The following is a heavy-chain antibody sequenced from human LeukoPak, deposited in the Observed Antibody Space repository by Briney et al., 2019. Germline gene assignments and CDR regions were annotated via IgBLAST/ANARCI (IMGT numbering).Heavy chain of an antibody. D-gene: IGHD3-10*01. CDR1: GYTFTGYY. Sequence: ASVKVSCKASGYTFTGYYMHWVRQAPGQGLEWMGWINPNSGGTNYARKFQGRVTMTRDTSISTAYMELRSLRSDDTAVYYCARGHSHTYYGSGSLCDYWGQGTLVTVSS. J-gene: IGHJ4*02. CDR3: ARGHSHTYYGSGSLCDY. CDR2: INPNSGGT. V-gene: IGHV1-2*02.